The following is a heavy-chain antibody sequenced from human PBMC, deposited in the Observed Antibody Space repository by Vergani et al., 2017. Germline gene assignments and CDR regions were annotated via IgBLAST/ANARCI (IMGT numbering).Heavy chain of an antibody. J-gene: IGHJ6*02. V-gene: IGHV4-34*01. CDR3: ARARWATGYYYYGMDG. D-gene: IGHD5-12*01. Sequence: QVQLQQWGAGLLKPSETLSLTCAVYGGSFSGYYWSWIRQPPGKGLEWIGEINPSGSTNYNPSLKSRVTISVDTSKNQFSLKLSSVTAADTAVYYCARARWATGYYYYGMDGWGQGTTVTVSS. CDR1: GGSFSGYY. CDR2: INPSGST.